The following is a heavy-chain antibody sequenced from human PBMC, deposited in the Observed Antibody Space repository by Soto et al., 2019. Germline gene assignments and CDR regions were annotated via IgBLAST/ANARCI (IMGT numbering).Heavy chain of an antibody. Sequence: QLQLQESGPGVVKPSQTLSLTCTVSGGSISSVDYYWSWIRQPPGKGLEWIGYIYHSGSTYYNPSLKSRVTISVDTSKNQFSLELRSVTAADTAVYYCARARSTVTTYVFDYWGQGTLVTVSS. CDR1: GGSISSVDYY. CDR2: IYHSGST. J-gene: IGHJ4*02. V-gene: IGHV4-30-4*01. CDR3: ARARSTVTTYVFDY. D-gene: IGHD4-17*01.